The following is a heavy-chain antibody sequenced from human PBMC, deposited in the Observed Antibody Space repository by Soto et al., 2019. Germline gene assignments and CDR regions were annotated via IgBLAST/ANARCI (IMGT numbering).Heavy chain of an antibody. CDR2: TYYRSKWYN. D-gene: IGHD2-2*01. Sequence: SQTLSLTCAISGGSVSSNSAAWNWIRQSPSRGLEWLGRTYYRSKWYNDYAVSVKSRITINPDTSKNQFSLQLNSVTPEDTAVYYCARDAPAVVPAAISVPPYYYYYYMDVWGKGTTVTVSS. CDR1: GGSVSSNSAA. CDR3: ARDAPAVVPAAISVPPYYYYYYMDV. V-gene: IGHV6-1*01. J-gene: IGHJ6*03.